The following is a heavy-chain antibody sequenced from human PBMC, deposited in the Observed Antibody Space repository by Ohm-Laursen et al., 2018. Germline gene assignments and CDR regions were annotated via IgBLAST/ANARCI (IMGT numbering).Heavy chain of an antibody. Sequence: ASVKVSCKVSGYTLTELSMHWVRQAPGKGLEWMGDFDPEDGETIYAQKFQGRVTMTEDTSTDTAYMELSSLRSEDTAVYYCATVATGSSSWYGPFDYWGQGTLVTVSS. V-gene: IGHV1-24*01. CDR2: FDPEDGET. CDR1: GYTLTELS. CDR3: ATVATGSSSWYGPFDY. D-gene: IGHD6-13*01. J-gene: IGHJ4*02.